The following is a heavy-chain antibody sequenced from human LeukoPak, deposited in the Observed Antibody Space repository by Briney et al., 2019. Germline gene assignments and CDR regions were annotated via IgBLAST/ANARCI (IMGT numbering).Heavy chain of an antibody. D-gene: IGHD1-26*01. J-gene: IGHJ4*02. CDR3: ARVVVGATTDY. Sequence: GASVKVSCKAFGGTFSSYAISWVRQAPGQGLEWMGGIIPIFGTANYAQKFQGRVTITADESTSTAYMELSSLRSEDTAVYYCARVVVGATTDYWGQGTLVTVSS. CDR1: GGTFSSYA. V-gene: IGHV1-69*13. CDR2: IIPIFGTA.